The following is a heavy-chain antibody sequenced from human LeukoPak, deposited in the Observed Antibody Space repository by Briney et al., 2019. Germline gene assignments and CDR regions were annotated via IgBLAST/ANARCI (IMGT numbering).Heavy chain of an antibody. CDR3: AKSGYNRFDY. CDR1: GFTFSSYW. Sequence: GGSLRLSCAASGFTFSSYWMSWVRQAPGKGLEWVSGISPSGDIKYYVDSVKGRFTISRDSSKNTLYLQMNSLRAEDTAVYYCAKSGYNRFDYWGQGTLVTVSS. CDR2: ISPSGDIK. D-gene: IGHD5-24*01. J-gene: IGHJ4*02. V-gene: IGHV3-23*01.